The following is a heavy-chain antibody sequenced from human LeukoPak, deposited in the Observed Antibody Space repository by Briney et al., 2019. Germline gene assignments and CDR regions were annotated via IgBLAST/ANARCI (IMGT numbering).Heavy chain of an antibody. Sequence: GGSPRLSCAASGFTFSSYGMHWVSQAPGKGLEWVAFIRYDGSNKYYADSVKGRFTISRDNSKNTLYLQMTSLRAEDTAVYYCAKDGARYCSSTSCSASFDYWGQGPLVPVSS. V-gene: IGHV3-30*02. CDR3: AKDGARYCSSTSCSASFDY. D-gene: IGHD2-2*01. CDR1: GFTFSSYG. CDR2: IRYDGSNK. J-gene: IGHJ4*02.